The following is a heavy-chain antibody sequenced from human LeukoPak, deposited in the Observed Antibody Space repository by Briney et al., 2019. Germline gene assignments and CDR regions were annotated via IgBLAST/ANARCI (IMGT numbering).Heavy chain of an antibody. CDR3: ARDQYCSSTSCYGWNYYYYGMDV. CDR1: GFTFSSYE. CDR2: ISSSGSTI. D-gene: IGHD2-2*01. V-gene: IGHV3-48*03. Sequence: GGSLRLSCAASGFTFSSYEMHWVRQAPGKGLEWVSYISSSGSTIYYADSVKGRFTISRDNAKNSLYLQMNSLRAEDTAVYYCARDQYCSSTSCYGWNYYYYGMDVWGQGTTVTVSS. J-gene: IGHJ6*02.